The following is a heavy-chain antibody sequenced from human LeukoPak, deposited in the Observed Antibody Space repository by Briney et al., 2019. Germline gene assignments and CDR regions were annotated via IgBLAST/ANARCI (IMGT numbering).Heavy chain of an antibody. Sequence: GGSLRLSCAASGFSFSSYAMTWVRQAPGKGLEWVAVISYDGRNNHYPDSVKGRFTISRDISTDTLWLQMDSLRTEDTAVYYCAKGPLRGTAAAIDYWGQGTLVTVSS. CDR3: AKGPLRGTAAAIDY. J-gene: IGHJ4*02. CDR2: ISYDGRNN. CDR1: GFSFSSYA. D-gene: IGHD2-2*01. V-gene: IGHV3-30*18.